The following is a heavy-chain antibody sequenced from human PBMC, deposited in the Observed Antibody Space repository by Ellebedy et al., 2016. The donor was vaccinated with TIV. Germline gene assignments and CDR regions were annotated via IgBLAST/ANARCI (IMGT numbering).Heavy chain of an antibody. CDR3: ARDPRGGGDYGDNWFDP. V-gene: IGHV3-66*01. CDR2: IYHDGGT. J-gene: IGHJ5*02. Sequence: PGGSLRLSCVASGFTVASCFINWVRQAPGKGLEWVSVIYHDGGTNYTDSVQGRFTISRDSSKNTLYLQMNSLRVEDTAVYYCARDPRGGGDYGDNWFDPWGQGTLVTVSS. CDR1: GFTVASCF. D-gene: IGHD4-17*01.